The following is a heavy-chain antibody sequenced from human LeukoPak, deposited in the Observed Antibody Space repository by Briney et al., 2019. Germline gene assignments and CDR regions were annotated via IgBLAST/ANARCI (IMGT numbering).Heavy chain of an antibody. V-gene: IGHV4-59*01. Sequence: SETLSLTCTVSGGSISSYYWSWIRQPPGKGLEWTGYIYYSGSTNYNPSLKSRVTISVDTSKNQFSLKLSSVTAADTAVYYCARVGAAVAGDFDYWGQGTLVTVSS. D-gene: IGHD6-19*01. CDR2: IYYSGST. CDR1: GGSISSYY. CDR3: ARVGAAVAGDFDY. J-gene: IGHJ4*02.